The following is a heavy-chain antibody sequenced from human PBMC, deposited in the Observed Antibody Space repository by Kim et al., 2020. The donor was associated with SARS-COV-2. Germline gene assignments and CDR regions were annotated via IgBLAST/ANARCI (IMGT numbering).Heavy chain of an antibody. Sequence: SVKVSCKASGDNFSSYAISWVRQAPGQGLEWMGGIIPMFGTANYGQKFQGRVTITADESTSTAYMELSSLRSEDTAVYYCASRGQIQGYGSQSYQFHYWGQGTLVTVSS. CDR3: ASRGQIQGYGSQSYQFHY. J-gene: IGHJ4*02. CDR2: IIPMFGTA. D-gene: IGHD3-10*01. V-gene: IGHV1-69*13. CDR1: GDNFSSYA.